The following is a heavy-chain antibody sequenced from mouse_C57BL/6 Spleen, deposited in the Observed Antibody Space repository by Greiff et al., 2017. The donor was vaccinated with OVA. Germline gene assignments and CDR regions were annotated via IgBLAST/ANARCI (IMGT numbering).Heavy chain of an antibody. V-gene: IGHV1-80*01. CDR1: GYAFSSYW. CDR3: ARRGITTVVAPFDY. J-gene: IGHJ2*01. CDR2: IYPGDGDT. Sequence: VQLQESGAELVKPGASVKISCKASGYAFSSYWMNWVKQRPGKGLEWIGQIYPGDGDTNYNGKFKGKATLTADKSSSTAYMQLSSLTSEDSAVYFCARRGITTVVAPFDYWGQGTTLTVSS. D-gene: IGHD1-1*01.